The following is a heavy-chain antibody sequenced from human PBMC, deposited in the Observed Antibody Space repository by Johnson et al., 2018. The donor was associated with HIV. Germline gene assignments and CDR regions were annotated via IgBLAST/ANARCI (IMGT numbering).Heavy chain of an antibody. CDR2: ISSDGVTT. V-gene: IGHV3-74*02. J-gene: IGHJ3*02. D-gene: IGHD6-6*01. CDR3: SRYGSSSVGGHDAFDI. Sequence: VQLVESGGGLVQPGGSLRLSCAASGFTVSSNYMSWVRQAPGKGLEWVSRISSDGVTTTYADSVKGRFPISRDNAKNTLYLQMNSLRAEDTAVYYCSRYGSSSVGGHDAFDIWGQGTMVTVSS. CDR1: GFTVSSNY.